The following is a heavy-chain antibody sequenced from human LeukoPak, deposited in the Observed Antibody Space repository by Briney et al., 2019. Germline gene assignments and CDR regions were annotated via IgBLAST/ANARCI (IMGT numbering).Heavy chain of an antibody. CDR3: ARGFCTSGHCYNDFDY. Sequence: ASVKVSCKSSGYTFIIYSISWVRQAPGLGLEWMGRIIPMSNTVDYAQRFQDRVTITADKSTGTAYMELSSLRSDDTAVYYCARGFCTSGHCYNDFDYWGQGTQVTVSS. CDR1: GYTFIIYS. J-gene: IGHJ4*02. CDR2: IIPMSNTV. D-gene: IGHD2-15*01. V-gene: IGHV1-69*06.